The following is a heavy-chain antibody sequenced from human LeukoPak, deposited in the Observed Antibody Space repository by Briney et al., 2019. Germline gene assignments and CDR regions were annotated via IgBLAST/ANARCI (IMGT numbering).Heavy chain of an antibody. J-gene: IGHJ4*02. CDR3: ARDKGHGEGDY. V-gene: IGHV1-18*01. Sequence: ASVKVSCKASGYAFTSYGISWVRQAPGQGLEWMGWISAYNGNTSYAQKFQGRVTMTRDMSTSTVYMELSSLRSEDTAVYYCARDKGHGEGDYWGQGTLVTVSS. CDR1: GYAFTSYG. CDR2: ISAYNGNT. D-gene: IGHD3-10*01.